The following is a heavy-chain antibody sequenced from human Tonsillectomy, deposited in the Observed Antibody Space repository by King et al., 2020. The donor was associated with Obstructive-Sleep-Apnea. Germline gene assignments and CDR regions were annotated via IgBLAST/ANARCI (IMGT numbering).Heavy chain of an antibody. CDR2: IIPIFGTA. CDR1: GGTFSSYA. V-gene: IGHV1-69*01. J-gene: IGHJ3*02. CDR3: ARLSHYGDYRGGAFDI. Sequence: QLVQSGAEVKKPGSSVKVSCKASGGTFSSYAISWVRQAPGQGLEWMGGIIPIFGTANYAQQFQGRVTITADESTSTAYMELSSLRSEDTAVYYCARLSHYGDYRGGAFDIWGQGTMVTVSS. D-gene: IGHD4-17*01.